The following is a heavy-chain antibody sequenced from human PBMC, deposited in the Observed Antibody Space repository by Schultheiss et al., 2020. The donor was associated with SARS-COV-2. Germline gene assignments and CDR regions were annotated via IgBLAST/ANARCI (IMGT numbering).Heavy chain of an antibody. V-gene: IGHV4-59*12. D-gene: IGHD6-6*01. CDR2: IYYSGST. J-gene: IGHJ4*02. CDR3: ARTIAAREVDY. CDR1: GGSISSYY. Sequence: SETLSLTCTVSGGSISSYYWSWIRQPPGKGLEWIGYIYYSGSTNFNPSLKSRLTISVDTSKNQFSLKLSSVTAADTAVYYCARTIAAREVDYWGQGTLVTVSS.